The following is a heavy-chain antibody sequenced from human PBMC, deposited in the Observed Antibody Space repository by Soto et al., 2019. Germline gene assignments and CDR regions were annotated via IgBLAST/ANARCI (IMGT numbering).Heavy chain of an antibody. CDR2: IIPIFGTA. D-gene: IGHD2-15*01. V-gene: IGHV1-69*01. CDR1: GGTFSSYA. J-gene: IGHJ6*02. Sequence: QVQLVQSGAEVKKPGSSVKVSCKASGGTFSSYAISWVRQAPGQGLEWMGGIIPIFGTANYAQKFQGRVTITADESTSTAYMELSSLRSEDTAVYYCALGYSSGGSCFEIYGMDVWGQGTTVTVSS. CDR3: ALGYSSGGSCFEIYGMDV.